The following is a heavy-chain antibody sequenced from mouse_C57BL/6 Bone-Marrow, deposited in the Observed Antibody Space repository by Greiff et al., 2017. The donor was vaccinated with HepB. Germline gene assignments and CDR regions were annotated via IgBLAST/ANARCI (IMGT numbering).Heavy chain of an antibody. CDR1: GYTFTSYG. J-gene: IGHJ2*01. CDR2: IYPRSGNT. V-gene: IGHV1-81*01. D-gene: IGHD4-1*02. Sequence: QVHVKQSGAELARPGASVKLSCKASGYTFTSYGISWVKQRTGQGLEWIGEIYPRSGNTYYNEKFKGKATLTADKSSSTAYMELRSLTSEDSAVYFCARVGQLGGYYFDYWGQGTTLTVSS. CDR3: ARVGQLGGYYFDY.